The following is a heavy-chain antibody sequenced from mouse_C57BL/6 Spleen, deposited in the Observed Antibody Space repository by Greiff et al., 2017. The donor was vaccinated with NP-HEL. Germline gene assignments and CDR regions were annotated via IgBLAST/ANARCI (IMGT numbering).Heavy chain of an antibody. CDR2: IYPGDGDT. V-gene: IGHV1-82*01. Sequence: QVQLQQSGPELVKPGASVKISCKASGYAFSSSWMNWVKQRPGKGLEWIGRIYPGDGDTNYNGKFKGKATLTADNSSSTAYMQLSSLTSEDSAVYFCAKEDYSNQFAYWGQGTLVTVSA. D-gene: IGHD2-5*01. CDR1: GYAFSSSW. J-gene: IGHJ3*01. CDR3: AKEDYSNQFAY.